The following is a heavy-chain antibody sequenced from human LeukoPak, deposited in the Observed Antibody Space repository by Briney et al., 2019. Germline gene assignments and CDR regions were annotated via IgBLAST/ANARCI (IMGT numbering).Heavy chain of an antibody. CDR3: AKGGVAGTLVYYYGMDV. CDR1: VFTFSSYI. V-gene: IGHV3-30*18. Sequence: GGSLRLSCVASVFTFSSYIMNWVRQAPGKGGEWVAVISYDGSKKYNAHAVRGGITISRDKSKNSLYLQINSLRAEDTAVYYCAKGGVAGTLVYYYGMDVWGQGTTVTVSS. D-gene: IGHD6-19*01. J-gene: IGHJ6*02. CDR2: ISYDGSKK.